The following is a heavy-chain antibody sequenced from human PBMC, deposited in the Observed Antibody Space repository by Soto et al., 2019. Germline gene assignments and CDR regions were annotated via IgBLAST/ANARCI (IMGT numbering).Heavy chain of an antibody. CDR3: ARGFCSGTTCPRSWIAP. CDR2: INTYNGNT. D-gene: IGHD2-2*01. J-gene: IGHJ5*02. V-gene: IGHV1-18*01. Sequence: GASVKVSCKTSAYTFTNYGFTWVRQAPGQGLEWMGWINTYNGNTKYAQNLQGRVTMTTDTFTSTAYLELRSLRSDNTAIYYCARGFCSGTTCPRSWIAPWGQGTLVPVSS. CDR1: AYTFTNYG.